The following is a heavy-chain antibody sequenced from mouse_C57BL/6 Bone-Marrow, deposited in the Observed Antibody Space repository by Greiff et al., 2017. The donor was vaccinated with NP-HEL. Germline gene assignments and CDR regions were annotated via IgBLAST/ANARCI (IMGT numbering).Heavy chain of an antibody. V-gene: IGHV1-52*01. CDR1: GYTFTSYW. J-gene: IGHJ4*01. Sequence: QVQLQQPGAELVRPGSSVKLSCKASGYTFTSYWMHWVKQRPIQGLEWIGNIDPSDSETHYNQKFKDKATLTVDKSSSTAYMQLSSLTSEDSAVYYCARLETGTLYYYAMDYWGQGTSVTVSS. CDR2: IDPSDSET. CDR3: ARLETGTLYYYAMDY. D-gene: IGHD4-1*01.